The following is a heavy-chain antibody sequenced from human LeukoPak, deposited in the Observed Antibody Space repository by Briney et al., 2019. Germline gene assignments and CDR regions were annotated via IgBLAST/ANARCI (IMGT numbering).Heavy chain of an antibody. CDR1: GFTFSSYG. Sequence: PGGSLRLSCAASGFTFSSYGMHWVRQAPGKGLEWVAFIRYEGSNKYYADSVKGRFTISRDNSKNTLYLQMNSLRAEDTAVYYCAKGFIWFGESEDAFDIWGQGTMVTVSS. CDR2: IRYEGSNK. J-gene: IGHJ3*02. V-gene: IGHV3-30*02. D-gene: IGHD3-10*01. CDR3: AKGFIWFGESEDAFDI.